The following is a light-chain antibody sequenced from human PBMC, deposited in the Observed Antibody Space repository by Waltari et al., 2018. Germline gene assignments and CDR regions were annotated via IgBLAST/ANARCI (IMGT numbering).Light chain of an antibody. CDR2: EAS. J-gene: IGKJ3*01. CDR1: HSISTW. Sequence: DIHITQSPSTLSASVGDRVTITGRASHSISTWLAWYQQKPGKAPNSLIYEASSLENGVPSRFSGSGSGTEFTLTISSLQTDDFATYYCQQFNTYPIPFGRGTKVDIK. V-gene: IGKV1-5*03. CDR3: QQFNTYPIP.